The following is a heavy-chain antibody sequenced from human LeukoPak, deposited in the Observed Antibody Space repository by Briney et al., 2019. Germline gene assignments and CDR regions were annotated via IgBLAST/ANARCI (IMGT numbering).Heavy chain of an antibody. CDR3: ARENVVGTGGFDY. CDR1: GFTFSNHG. CDR2: ITGSGDMT. J-gene: IGHJ4*02. D-gene: IGHD2-21*01. V-gene: IGHV3-48*01. Sequence: GGSLRLSCAASGFTFSNHGINWVRQAPGKGLEWLSHITGSGDMTHYANSVKGRFTISRDNAKSSLFLQMNSLRAEDTAVYYCARENVVGTGGFDYWGQGTLVTVSS.